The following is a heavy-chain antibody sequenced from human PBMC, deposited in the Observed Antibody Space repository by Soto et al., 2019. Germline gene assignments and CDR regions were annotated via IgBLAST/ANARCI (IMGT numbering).Heavy chain of an antibody. J-gene: IGHJ4*02. D-gene: IGHD3-3*01. V-gene: IGHV4-34*01. CDR1: GGSFSGYY. Sequence: TWETLSLTCAVYGGSFSGYYWSWIRQPPVKVLEWIGEINHSGSTNYNPSLKSRVTISVDTSKNQFSLKLSSVTAADTAVYYCARGAPRITIFGVVIIAPATYYFDYWGQGTLVTVSS. CDR2: INHSGST. CDR3: ARGAPRITIFGVVIIAPATYYFDY.